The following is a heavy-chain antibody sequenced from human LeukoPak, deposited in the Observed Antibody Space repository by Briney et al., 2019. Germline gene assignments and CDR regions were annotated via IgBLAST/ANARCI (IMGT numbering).Heavy chain of an antibody. CDR1: GYSISSGYY. CDR2: IYHSGST. CDR3: VRGTGWYWNWFDP. J-gene: IGHJ5*02. D-gene: IGHD6-19*01. V-gene: IGHV4-38-2*02. Sequence: SETLSLTCTVSGYSISSGYYWGWIRQPPGKGLEWIGSIYHSGSTYYNPSLKSRVTISVDTSKNQFSLKLSSVTAADTAVYYCVRGTGWYWNWFDPWGQGTMVTVSS.